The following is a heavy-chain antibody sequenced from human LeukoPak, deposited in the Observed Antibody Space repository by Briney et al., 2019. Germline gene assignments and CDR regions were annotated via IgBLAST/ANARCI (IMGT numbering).Heavy chain of an antibody. V-gene: IGHV3-21*01. D-gene: IGHD2-21*02. Sequence: PGGSLRLSCAASGFTFSSYSMNWVRQAPGKGLEWVSSIISSSSYIYYADSVKGRFTISRDNAKNSLYLQMNSLRAEDTAVYYCARDRLGDSGRYYGMDVWGQGTTVTVSS. CDR3: ARDRLGDSGRYYGMDV. J-gene: IGHJ6*02. CDR2: IISSSSYI. CDR1: GFTFSSYS.